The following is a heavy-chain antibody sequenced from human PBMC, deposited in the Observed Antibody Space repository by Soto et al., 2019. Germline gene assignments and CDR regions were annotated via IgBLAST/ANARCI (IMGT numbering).Heavy chain of an antibody. CDR3: ARERPAYGGNSEGNRDYYGMDV. CDR1: GFTFSSYG. J-gene: IGHJ6*02. V-gene: IGHV3-33*01. Sequence: GGSLRLSCAASGFTFSSYGMHWVRQAPGKGLEWVAVIWYDGSNKYYADSVKGRFTISRDNSKNTLYLQMNSLRAEDTAVYYCARERPAYGGNSEGNRDYYGMDVWGQGTTVTVSS. CDR2: IWYDGSNK. D-gene: IGHD4-17*01.